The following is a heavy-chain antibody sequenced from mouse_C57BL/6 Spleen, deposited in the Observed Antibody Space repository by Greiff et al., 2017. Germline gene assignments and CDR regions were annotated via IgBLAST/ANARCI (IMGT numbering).Heavy chain of an antibody. CDR2: IYPGSGST. D-gene: IGHD1-1*01. J-gene: IGHJ1*03. CDR3: ARGSITPVVEGWYFDV. V-gene: IGHV1-55*01. CDR1: GYTFTSYW. Sequence: QVQLQQPGAELVKPGASVKMSCKASGYTFTSYWITWVKQRPGQGLEWIGDIYPGSGSTNYNEKFKSKATLTVDTSSSTAYMQLSSLTSEDSAVYYCARGSITPVVEGWYFDVWGTGTTVTVSS.